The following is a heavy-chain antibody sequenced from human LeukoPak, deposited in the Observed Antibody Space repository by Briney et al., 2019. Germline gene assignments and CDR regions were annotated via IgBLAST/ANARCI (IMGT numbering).Heavy chain of an antibody. V-gene: IGHV4-31*03. J-gene: IGHJ4*02. D-gene: IGHD2-21*02. CDR1: GGSINNGGYY. CDR3: ARHSVTVVTTKGHSFDY. Sequence: SETLSLTCTVSGGSINNGGYYWSWSRQHPGKGLEWVGYIYYSGSTYYNPSRKRRVTISVDTSKNQFSLKLSPVTAADTAVYYCARHSVTVVTTKGHSFDYWGQGTLVTVSS. CDR2: IYYSGST.